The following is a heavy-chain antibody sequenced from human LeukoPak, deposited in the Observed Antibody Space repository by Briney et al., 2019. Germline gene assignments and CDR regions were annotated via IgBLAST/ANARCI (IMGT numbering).Heavy chain of an antibody. V-gene: IGHV3-74*01. CDR2: INSDGSST. Sequence: GGSLRLSCAPFGLTFSSSWMHWVRQPPGKGLVWVVRINSDGSSTSYADSVKVRFTISRDNAKNTLYLQMNSLRAGDTAVYYCAREGFYGDYGYWGQGTLVTVSS. D-gene: IGHD4-17*01. CDR3: AREGFYGDYGY. CDR1: GLTFSSSW. J-gene: IGHJ4*02.